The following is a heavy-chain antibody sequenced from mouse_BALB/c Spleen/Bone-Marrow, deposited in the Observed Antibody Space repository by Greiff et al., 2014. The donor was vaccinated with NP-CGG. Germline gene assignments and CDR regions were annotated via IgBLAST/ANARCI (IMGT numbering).Heavy chain of an antibody. V-gene: IGHV5-17*02. Sequence: EVHLVESGGGLVQPGGSRKLSCAASGFTFSSFGMHWVRQAPEKGLGWVAYISSGSSTIYYADTMKGRFTISRDNPKNTLFLQMTSLRSEDTAMYYCTRSGTLGAMDYWGQGTSVTVSS. D-gene: IGHD3-3*01. CDR1: GFTFSSFG. CDR2: ISSGSSTI. CDR3: TRSGTLGAMDY. J-gene: IGHJ4*01.